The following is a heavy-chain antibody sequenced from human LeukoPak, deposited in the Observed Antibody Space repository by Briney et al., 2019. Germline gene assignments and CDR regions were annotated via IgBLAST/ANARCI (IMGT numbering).Heavy chain of an antibody. CDR3: TRVNLRGTQYNWFDP. J-gene: IGHJ5*02. CDR2: ITPIIDTA. V-gene: IGHV1-69*08. D-gene: IGHD1-26*01. CDR1: GGTLNSHI. Sequence: SVKVSCKTSGGTLNSHIFSWVRQAPGQGLEWMGKITPIIDTAKYSQKFQGRVTITADKSTTTVYMELSSLKSGDTAVYYCTRVNLRGTQYNWFDPWGQGTLVTVSS.